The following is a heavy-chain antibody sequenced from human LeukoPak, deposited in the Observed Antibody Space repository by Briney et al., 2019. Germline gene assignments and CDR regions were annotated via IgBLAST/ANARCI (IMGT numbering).Heavy chain of an antibody. CDR2: ISGGGAGT. CDR1: GLSFGFYA. J-gene: IGHJ4*02. V-gene: IGHV3-23*01. D-gene: IGHD3-3*01. Sequence: GGSLRLSCAASGLSFGFYAMSWVRQAPGKGLEWVSSISGGGAGTYYADSVRGRFTISRDNSKNTLYLQMDSLRAEDTALYYCAKDRGVGYDFWSGYAETYYFDYWGQGTLVTVSS. CDR3: AKDRGVGYDFWSGYAETYYFDY.